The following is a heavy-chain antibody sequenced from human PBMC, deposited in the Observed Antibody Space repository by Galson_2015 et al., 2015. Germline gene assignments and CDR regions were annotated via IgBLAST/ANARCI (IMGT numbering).Heavy chain of an antibody. CDR2: IIPILGIA. D-gene: IGHD6-19*01. CDR1: GGTFSSYT. Sequence: SVKVSCKASGGTFSSYTISWVRQAPGQGLEWMGRIIPILGIANYAQKFQGRVTITADKSTSTAYMELRSLRSDDTAVYYCARAGVTTVAEDFDYWGQGTLVTVSS. V-gene: IGHV1-69*02. J-gene: IGHJ4*02. CDR3: ARAGVTTVAEDFDY.